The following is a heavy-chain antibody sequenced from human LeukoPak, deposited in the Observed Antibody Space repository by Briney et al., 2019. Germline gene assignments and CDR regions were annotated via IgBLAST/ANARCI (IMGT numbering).Heavy chain of an antibody. CDR3: ARGGGWLDY. CDR1: GFSFSTHS. J-gene: IGHJ4*02. Sequence: PGGSLRLSCAASGFSFSTHSLTWARQAPGKGLQWVATIDHDGSEKDYVDSVKGRFTISRDNAENSLYLQLNSLRAEDTAIYYCARGGGWLDYWGQGTLVTVSS. V-gene: IGHV3-7*03. D-gene: IGHD6-19*01. CDR2: IDHDGSEK.